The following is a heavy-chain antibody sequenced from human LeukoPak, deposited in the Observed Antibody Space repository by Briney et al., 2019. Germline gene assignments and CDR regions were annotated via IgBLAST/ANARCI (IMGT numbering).Heavy chain of an antibody. D-gene: IGHD3-22*01. Sequence: ASVKVSCKASGYTFTGYYMHWVRQAPGQGLEWMGWINPNSGGTNYAQKFQGRVTMTTDTSTSTAYMELRSLRSDDTAVYYCARESYYDSSGHADYWGQGTLVTVSS. V-gene: IGHV1-2*02. CDR3: ARESYYDSSGHADY. CDR2: INPNSGGT. CDR1: GYTFTGYY. J-gene: IGHJ4*02.